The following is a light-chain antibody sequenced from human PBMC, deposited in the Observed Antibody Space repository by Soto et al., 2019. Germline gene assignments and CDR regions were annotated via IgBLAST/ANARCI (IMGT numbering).Light chain of an antibody. J-gene: IGKJ1*01. CDR3: QQYRSWPRT. V-gene: IGKV3-15*01. CDR2: GAS. Sequence: EIVLTQSLATLSVKPGERVILSCRASQSVDISLAWYQQKPGQAPRLLIYGASTRATDMPGTFSGRGSGTEFTLTITSLRPEDFGVYYCQQYRSWPRTFGQGTKVDIK. CDR1: QSVDIS.